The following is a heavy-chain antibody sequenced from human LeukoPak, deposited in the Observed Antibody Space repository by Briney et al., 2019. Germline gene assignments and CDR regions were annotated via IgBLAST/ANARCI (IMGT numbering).Heavy chain of an antibody. CDR1: GGSFSGYY. CDR3: ARFGRYSYGRTSFDY. D-gene: IGHD5-18*01. CDR2: INHSGST. V-gene: IGHV4-34*01. Sequence: KPSETLSLTCAVYGGSFSGYYWSWIRQPPGKGLEWIGEINHSGSTNYNPSLKSRVTISVDTSKNQFSLKLSSVTAADTAVYYCARFGRYSYGRTSFDYRGQGTLVTVSS. J-gene: IGHJ4*02.